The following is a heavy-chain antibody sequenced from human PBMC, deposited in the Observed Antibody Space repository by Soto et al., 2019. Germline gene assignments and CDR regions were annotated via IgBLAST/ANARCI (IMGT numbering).Heavy chain of an antibody. CDR3: AREGYCSGGSCYLIDY. V-gene: IGHV1-69*08. Sequence: QVQLVQSGAEVKKPGSSVKVSCKASGGTFSSYTISWVRQAPGQGLEWMGRIIPILDIANYAQKFQGRVTITADKSTSTAYMELSSLGSEDTAVYYCAREGYCSGGSCYLIDYWGQGTLVTVSS. CDR1: GGTFSSYT. CDR2: IIPILDIA. D-gene: IGHD2-15*01. J-gene: IGHJ4*02.